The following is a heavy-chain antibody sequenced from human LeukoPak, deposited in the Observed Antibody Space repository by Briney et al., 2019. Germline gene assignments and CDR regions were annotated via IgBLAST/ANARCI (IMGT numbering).Heavy chain of an antibody. Sequence: PRASVKVSCKASGGTFSSYAISWVRQAPGQGLEWMGGIIPIFGTANYAQKFQGRVTITADESTSTAYMELSSLRSEDTAVYYCARIPGIAVAGTEELSDYWGQGTLVTVSS. CDR1: GGTFSSYA. D-gene: IGHD6-19*01. CDR3: ARIPGIAVAGTEELSDY. V-gene: IGHV1-69*13. CDR2: IIPIFGTA. J-gene: IGHJ4*02.